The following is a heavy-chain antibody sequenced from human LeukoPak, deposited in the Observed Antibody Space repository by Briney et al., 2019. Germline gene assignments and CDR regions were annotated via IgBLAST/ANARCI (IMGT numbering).Heavy chain of an antibody. D-gene: IGHD6-19*01. CDR3: ARETSLAGFASGLGFNY. CDR1: GGSITSYY. Sequence: SETLSLTCTVSGGSITSYYWSWIRQPPGKGLEWTGEINHSGSTNYNPSLKSRVTISVDTSKNQFSLKLSSVTAADTATYYCARETSLAGFASGLGFNYWGQGILVTVSS. V-gene: IGHV4-34*01. CDR2: INHSGST. J-gene: IGHJ4*02.